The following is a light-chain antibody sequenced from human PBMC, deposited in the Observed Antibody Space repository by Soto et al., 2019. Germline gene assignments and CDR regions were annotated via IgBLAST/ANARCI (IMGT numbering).Light chain of an antibody. CDR2: DNN. Sequence: QSALTQPPSVSAAPGQKVTISCSGSSFNIGNNYVSWYQQLPGTAPKLLIYDNNNRPSGIPDRFSGSKSGTSATLGITGLQTGDEADYYCGTWDSSLSAVLFGGGTKVTVL. CDR3: GTWDSSLSAVL. CDR1: SFNIGNNY. V-gene: IGLV1-51*01. J-gene: IGLJ2*01.